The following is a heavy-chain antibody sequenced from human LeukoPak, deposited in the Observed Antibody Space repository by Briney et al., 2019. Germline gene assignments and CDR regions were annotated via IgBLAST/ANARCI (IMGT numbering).Heavy chain of an antibody. V-gene: IGHV1-3*01. D-gene: IGHD3-10*01. J-gene: IGHJ4*02. CDR3: AREGVRGVIAY. Sequence: ASVKVSCKASGYTFTSYTVHWVRQAPGQRLEWMGWINAGNGNTKYSQKLQGRVTITRDTSTSTAYMELRSLRSDDTAVYYCAREGVRGVIAYWGQGTLVTVSS. CDR2: INAGNGNT. CDR1: GYTFTSYT.